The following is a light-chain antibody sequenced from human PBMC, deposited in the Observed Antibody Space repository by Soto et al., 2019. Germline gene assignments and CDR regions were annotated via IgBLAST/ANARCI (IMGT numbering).Light chain of an antibody. J-gene: IGKJ1*01. CDR2: VAS. CDR1: QSISRY. V-gene: IGKV1-39*01. CDR3: QKSYSSLWT. Sequence: DIQMTQSPSSLSASVGDRFTITCRASQSISRYLNWYQQKPGKAPNLLIYVASSLQSGVPSRFSGSGSGTDFTLTISSLQPEDFATYYCQKSYSSLWTCGQGTKGDIK.